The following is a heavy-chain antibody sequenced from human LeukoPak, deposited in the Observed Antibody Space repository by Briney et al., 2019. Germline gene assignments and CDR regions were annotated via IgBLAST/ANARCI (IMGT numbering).Heavy chain of an antibody. CDR2: IYHSGST. V-gene: IGHV4-30-2*01. CDR3: ARLVVVPAAIGGRKGADY. Sequence: SETLSLTCTVSGGSISSGGYYWGWIRQPPGKGLEWIGYIYHSGSTYYNPSLKSRVTISVDRSKNQFSLKLSSVTAADTAVYYCARLVVVPAAIGGRKGADYWGQGTLVTVSS. J-gene: IGHJ4*02. D-gene: IGHD2-2*01. CDR1: GGSISSGGYY.